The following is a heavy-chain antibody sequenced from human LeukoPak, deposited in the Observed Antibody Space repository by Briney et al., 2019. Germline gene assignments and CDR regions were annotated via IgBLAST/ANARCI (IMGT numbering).Heavy chain of an antibody. CDR1: GGSISSYY. V-gene: IGHV4-59*01. D-gene: IGHD3-10*01. CDR3: ARGGYYGSGNDFRFDP. Sequence: SETLSLTCTVSGGSISSYYWSWIRQSPGKGLQCIGYIHYTGSTNYNPSLKSRVTISVETSKNQFPLKLKSVTAADTAVYYCARGGYYGSGNDFRFDPWGQGTLVTVSS. CDR2: IHYTGST. J-gene: IGHJ5*02.